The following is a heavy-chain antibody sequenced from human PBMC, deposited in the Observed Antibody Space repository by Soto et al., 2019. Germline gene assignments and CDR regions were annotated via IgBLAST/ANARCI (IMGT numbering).Heavy chain of an antibody. CDR2: IYYSGST. CDR1: GGSISSGDYY. J-gene: IGHJ4*02. D-gene: IGHD3-3*01. V-gene: IGHV4-30-4*01. Sequence: LSLTCTVSGGSISSGDYYWSWIRQPPGKGLEWIGYIYYSGSTYYNPSLKSRVTISVDTSKNEFSLKLSSVTAADTAVYYCARENVLRFLEWLYWGQGTLVTVSS. CDR3: ARENVLRFLEWLY.